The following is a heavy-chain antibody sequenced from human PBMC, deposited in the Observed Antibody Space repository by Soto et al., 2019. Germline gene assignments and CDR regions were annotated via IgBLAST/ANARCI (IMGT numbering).Heavy chain of an antibody. Sequence: QVQLQESGPGLVKPSETLSLFCTVSGDSFTSSRYSWGWIRQPPGKGLEWIGSVYYSGNTQYNPSLKSRVTISVDSSKNQFSLKMTSVTAADTAVYFCARRIRFLEAFDLWGQGTLVTVSS. CDR3: ARRIRFLEAFDL. J-gene: IGHJ4*02. V-gene: IGHV4-39*01. CDR2: VYYSGNT. D-gene: IGHD3-3*01. CDR1: GDSFTSSRYS.